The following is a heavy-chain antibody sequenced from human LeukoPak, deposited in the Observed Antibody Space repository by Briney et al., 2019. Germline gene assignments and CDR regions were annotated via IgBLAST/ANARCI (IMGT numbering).Heavy chain of an antibody. CDR1: GYTFTSYG. V-gene: IGHV1-18*04. CDR2: ISAYNGNT. Sequence: ASVKVSCKASGYTFTSYGISWVRQAPGQGLEWMGWISAYNGNTNYAQKLQGRVTMTTDTSTSTAYMEQRSLRSDDTAVYYCARDEGDSSGWIRPFDYWGQGTLVTVSS. D-gene: IGHD6-19*01. J-gene: IGHJ4*02. CDR3: ARDEGDSSGWIRPFDY.